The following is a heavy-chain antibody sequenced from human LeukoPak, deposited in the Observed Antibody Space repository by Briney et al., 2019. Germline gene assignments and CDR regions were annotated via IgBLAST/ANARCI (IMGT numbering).Heavy chain of an antibody. CDR3: TRERGFDVLTGSFDHALDI. V-gene: IGHV3-7*01. Sequence: GGSLRLSCAASGFTFSSYWMTWVRQAPGKGLEWVADINQDESDKYYVESVRGRFTISRGNAKSLLFLQMNSLRAEDTAVYYCTRERGFDVLTGSFDHALDIWGQGSMVTVSS. CDR2: INQDESDK. J-gene: IGHJ3*02. CDR1: GFTFSSYW. D-gene: IGHD3-9*01.